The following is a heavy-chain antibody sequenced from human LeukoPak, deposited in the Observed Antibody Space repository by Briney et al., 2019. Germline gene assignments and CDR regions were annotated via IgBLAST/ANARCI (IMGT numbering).Heavy chain of an antibody. CDR1: GYTFTSYA. CDR3: ARDGDSGYDCLFDY. Sequence: GASVKVSCKASGYTFTSYAMNWVRQAPGQGLEWMGWINTKSGNPTYAQGFTGRFVFSLDTPVSTAYLQISSRKAEDTAVYYCARDGDSGYDCLFDYWGQGTLVTVSS. V-gene: IGHV7-4-1*02. CDR2: INTKSGNP. J-gene: IGHJ4*02. D-gene: IGHD5-12*01.